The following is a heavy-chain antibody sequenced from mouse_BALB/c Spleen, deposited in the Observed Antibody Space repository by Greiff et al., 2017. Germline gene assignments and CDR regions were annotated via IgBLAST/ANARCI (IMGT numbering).Heavy chain of an antibody. CDR1: GYSFTSDYV. D-gene: IGHD1-2*01. CDR3: ARFITTALYYFDY. CDR2: ISYSGST. V-gene: IGHV3-2*02. Sequence: EVKLVESGPGLVKPSQSLSLTCTVTGYSFTSDYVWYWIRQFPGNKLEWMGYISYSGSTSYNPSLKSRITITRDTSKNQFFLQLNSVTTEDTATYYCARFITTALYYFDYWGQGTTLTVSS. J-gene: IGHJ2*01.